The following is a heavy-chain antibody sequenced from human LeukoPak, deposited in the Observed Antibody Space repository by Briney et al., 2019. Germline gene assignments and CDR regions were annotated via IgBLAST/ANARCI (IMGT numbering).Heavy chain of an antibody. D-gene: IGHD6-19*01. J-gene: IGHJ4*02. V-gene: IGHV4-59*12. CDR1: GGSISNYY. CDR2: IYYTGNT. CDR3: ARSIRGYSSGWYYFDY. Sequence: SETLSLTCTVSGGSISNYYWNWIRQPPGKGLEWIGYIYYTGNTNYNPSLKSRVTISVDTSKNQFSVKLSSVTAADTAVYYCARSIRGYSSGWYYFDYWGQGTLITVSS.